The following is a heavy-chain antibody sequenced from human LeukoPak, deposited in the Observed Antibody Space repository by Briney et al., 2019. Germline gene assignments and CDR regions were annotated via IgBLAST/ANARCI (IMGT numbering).Heavy chain of an antibody. CDR2: INWNGGST. CDR3: ARAYEAVAGAFDY. Sequence: GGSLRLSCAASGLTFDDYGVSWVRQAPGKGLEWVSGINWNGGSTGYADSVKGRFTISRDNAKNSLYLQMNSLRAEDTALYYCARAYEAVAGAFDYWGQGTPVTVSS. V-gene: IGHV3-20*04. D-gene: IGHD6-19*01. CDR1: GLTFDDYG. J-gene: IGHJ4*02.